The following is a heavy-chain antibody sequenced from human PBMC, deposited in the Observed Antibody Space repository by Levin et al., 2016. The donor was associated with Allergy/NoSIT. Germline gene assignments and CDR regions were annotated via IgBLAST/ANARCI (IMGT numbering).Heavy chain of an antibody. CDR2: IHHSGST. J-gene: IGHJ4*02. CDR3: ARDLYSSSGL. D-gene: IGHD6-13*01. V-gene: IGHV4-4*02. Sequence: SETLSLTCAVSGGSISSTNWWHWVRQPPGKGLEWIGEIHHSGSTNHNPSLKSRVTISVDKSKNQFSLKLSSVTAADTAVYHCARDLYSSSGLWGQGILVTVSS. CDR1: GGSISSTNW.